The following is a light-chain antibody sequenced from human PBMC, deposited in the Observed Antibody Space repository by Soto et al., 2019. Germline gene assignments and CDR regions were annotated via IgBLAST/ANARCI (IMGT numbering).Light chain of an antibody. CDR2: AAA. Sequence: DIQLTHSPSSLPASVGDRVTITCRASQSIRSYLNWYQQKPGKAPKLLIYAAATLQTGVSSRFRGSGSGTDFTLTISNLQPEDFATYYCQQTSSTPTFGGGTKVEIK. J-gene: IGKJ4*02. V-gene: IGKV1-39*01. CDR3: QQTSSTPT. CDR1: QSIRSY.